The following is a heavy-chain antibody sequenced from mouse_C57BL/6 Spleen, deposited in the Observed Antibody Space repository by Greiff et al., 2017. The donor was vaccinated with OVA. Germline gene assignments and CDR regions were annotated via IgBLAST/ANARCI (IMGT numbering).Heavy chain of an antibody. D-gene: IGHD2-5*01. CDR2: IDPETGGT. Sequence: QVHVKQSGAELVRPGASVTLSCKASGYTFTDYEMHWVKQTPVHGLEWIGAIDPETGGTAYNQKFKGKAILTADKSSSTAYMELRSLTSEDSAVYYCTRRSNYWFAYWGQGTLVTVSA. J-gene: IGHJ3*01. V-gene: IGHV1-15*01. CDR3: TRRSNYWFAY. CDR1: GYTFTDYE.